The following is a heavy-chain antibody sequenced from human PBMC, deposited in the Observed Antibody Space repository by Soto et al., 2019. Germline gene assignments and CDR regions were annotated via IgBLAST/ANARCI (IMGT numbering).Heavy chain of an antibody. D-gene: IGHD3-22*01. CDR3: ARNYFDSGGGFDY. Sequence: EVQLVESGGGLIQPGGSLRLSCAASGVIVSSNYMSWVRQAPGKGLEWVSVIYRDGSTYYADSVKGRFTISRDNSKNTLYLQMNSLRAEDTAVYYCARNYFDSGGGFDYWGQGTLVTVSS. CDR2: IYRDGST. J-gene: IGHJ4*02. CDR1: GVIVSSNY. V-gene: IGHV3-53*01.